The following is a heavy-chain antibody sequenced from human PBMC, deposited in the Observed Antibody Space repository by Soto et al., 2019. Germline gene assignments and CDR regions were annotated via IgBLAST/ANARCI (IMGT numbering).Heavy chain of an antibody. CDR2: ISYDGNNK. V-gene: IGHV3-30-3*01. CDR3: VRASGMDV. CDR1: GFTFSSYA. Sequence: QVQLVESGGGVVQPGRSLRLSCAASGFTFSSYAMHWVRQAPGKGLEWVAVISYDGNNKYYADSVKGRFTVSRDDSKNTLYLQMNSLRTEDTAVYYCVRASGMDVWGQGTTVTVSS. J-gene: IGHJ6*02.